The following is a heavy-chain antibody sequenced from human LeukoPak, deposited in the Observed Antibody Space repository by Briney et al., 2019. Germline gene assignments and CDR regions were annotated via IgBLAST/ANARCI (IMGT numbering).Heavy chain of an antibody. D-gene: IGHD3-10*01. J-gene: IGHJ4*02. CDR3: ARDKKSGESSETDY. CDR2: INRDGSTT. V-gene: IGHV3-74*03. Sequence: LGGSLRLSCAASGFTFSSYWVHWVRQAPGKGLVWVSRINRDGSTTKYADSVKGRFTVSRDNAKNTLNLQMTSLRAEDTAVYYCARDKKSGESSETDYWGQGTLVTVSS. CDR1: GFTFSSYW.